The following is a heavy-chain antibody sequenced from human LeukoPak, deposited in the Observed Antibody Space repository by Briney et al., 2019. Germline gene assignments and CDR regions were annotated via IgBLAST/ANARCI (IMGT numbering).Heavy chain of an antibody. V-gene: IGHV1-18*01. CDR3: ARDSPDYGDYDYYYYGMDV. D-gene: IGHD4-17*01. CDR1: GYTFTSYD. CDR2: ISAYNGNT. J-gene: IGHJ6*02. Sequence: ASVKVSCKASGYTFTSYDINWVRQATGQGLEWMGWISAYNGNTNYAQRLQGRVTMTTDTSTSTAYMELRSLRSDDTAVYYCARDSPDYGDYDYYYYGMDVWGQGTTVTVSS.